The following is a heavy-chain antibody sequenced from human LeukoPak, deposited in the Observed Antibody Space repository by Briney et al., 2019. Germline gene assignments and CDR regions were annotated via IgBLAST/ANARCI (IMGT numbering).Heavy chain of an antibody. V-gene: IGHV1-69*13. CDR1: GDTFIRYA. CDR2: IIPIFGTA. CDR3: ARGRPYAFDI. J-gene: IGHJ3*02. Sequence: SVKVSYKASGDTFIRYAISWVRQAPGQGLKWMGGIIPIFGTADYAQKFQGRVTITADESTSTAYMELSSLRSEDTAVYYCARGRPYAFDIWGQGTMVTVSS.